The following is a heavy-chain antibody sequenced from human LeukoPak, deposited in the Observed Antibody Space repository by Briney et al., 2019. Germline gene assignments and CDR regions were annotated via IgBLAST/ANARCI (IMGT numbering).Heavy chain of an antibody. V-gene: IGHV1-69*05. Sequence: PSVKVSCKASGGTFSTYAINWVRQAPGQGLEWMGGIIPIFGTADYAQKFQGRVTITTDKSTSTAYMELSSLRSEDTAVYYCARGPLRGYYYYYMDVWGIGTPVTVSS. CDR2: IIPIFGTA. CDR3: ARGPLRGYYYYYMDV. CDR1: GGTFSTYA. D-gene: IGHD3-16*01. J-gene: IGHJ6*03.